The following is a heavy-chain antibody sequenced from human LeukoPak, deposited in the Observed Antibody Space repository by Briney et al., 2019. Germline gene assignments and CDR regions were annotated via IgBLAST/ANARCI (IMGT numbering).Heavy chain of an antibody. Sequence: QPGGSLRLSCAASGFTVSSNYMSWVRQAPGKGLEWVSVIYSGGSTYYADSVKGRFTISRDNAKNTLYLQMNSLRAEDTAVYYCARESTSWYFDLWGRGTLVTVSS. CDR2: IYSGGST. D-gene: IGHD2-2*01. J-gene: IGHJ2*01. V-gene: IGHV3-53*01. CDR1: GFTVSSNY. CDR3: ARESTSWYFDL.